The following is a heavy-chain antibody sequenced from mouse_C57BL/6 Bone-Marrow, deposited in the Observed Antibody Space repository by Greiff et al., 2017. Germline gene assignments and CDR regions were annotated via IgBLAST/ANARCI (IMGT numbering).Heavy chain of an antibody. V-gene: IGHV10-1*01. CDR3: VIITTVVGD. CDR2: IRSKSNNYAT. Sequence: EVQRVESGGGLVQPKGSLKLSCAASGFSFNTYAMNWVRQAPGKGLEWVARIRSKSNNYATYYADSVKDRFTISRDDSENMLYLQMNNLKTKDTAMYDCVIITTVVGDWGQGTSVTVSS. CDR1: GFSFNTYA. J-gene: IGHJ4*01. D-gene: IGHD1-1*01.